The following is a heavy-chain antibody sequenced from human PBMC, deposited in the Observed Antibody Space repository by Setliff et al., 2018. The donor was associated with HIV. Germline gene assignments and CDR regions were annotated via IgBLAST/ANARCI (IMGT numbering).Heavy chain of an antibody. J-gene: IGHJ4*02. CDR2: VSSTNEIT. Sequence: LRLSCTASGFIFSSHHMNWVRQAPGKGLEWISYVSSTNEITYADSVKGRFTISRANAKNSLYLQMNGLRAEDPGLYYCARGGTAAYDLWGQGTLVTVSS. D-gene: IGHD6-13*01. V-gene: IGHV3-48*03. CDR1: GFIFSSHH. CDR3: ARGGTAAYDL.